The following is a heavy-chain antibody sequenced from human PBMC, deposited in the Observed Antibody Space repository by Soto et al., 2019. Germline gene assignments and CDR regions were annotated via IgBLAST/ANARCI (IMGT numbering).Heavy chain of an antibody. CDR1: GGCFSGYY. Sequence: SGSMSLTCAVYGGCFSGYYWSWIRQPPGKGLEWIGEINHSGSTNYNPSLNSRVTISVDTSKNHFSLKLSSVTAADPAVSYCARGRYYDFWSGPSLSGLKYYYYGMDVWGQRTTGTVSS. V-gene: IGHV4-34*01. CDR2: INHSGST. D-gene: IGHD3-3*01. CDR3: ARGRYYDFWSGPSLSGLKYYYYGMDV. J-gene: IGHJ6*02.